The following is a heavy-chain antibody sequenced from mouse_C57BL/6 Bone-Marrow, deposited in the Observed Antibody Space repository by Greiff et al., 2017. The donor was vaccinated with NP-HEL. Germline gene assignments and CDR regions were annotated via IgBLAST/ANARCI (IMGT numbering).Heavy chain of an antibody. J-gene: IGHJ2*01. CDR2: ISSGGSYT. CDR3: ARQGYGY. CDR1: GFTFSSYC. D-gene: IGHD1-1*02. Sequence: EVMLVESGGDLVKPGGSLKLSCAASGFTFSSYCMSWVRQTPDKRLEWVATISSGGSYTYYPDSVKGRFTISRDNAKNTLYLQMSSLKSEDTAMYYCARQGYGYWGQGTTLTVSS. V-gene: IGHV5-6*01.